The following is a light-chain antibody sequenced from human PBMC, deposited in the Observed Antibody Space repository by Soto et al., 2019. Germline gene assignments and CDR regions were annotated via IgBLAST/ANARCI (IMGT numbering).Light chain of an antibody. V-gene: IGKV3-15*01. J-gene: IGKJ5*01. CDR3: QQYKDWPPLT. CDR1: ETVSRY. CDR2: GVS. Sequence: EIVMTQSPVTLSVSPGERVTLSCRASETVSRYLAWYQQKPGQAPRLLIYGVSTRATGIPARFSGSGSGTDFTLVISSLQSEDSAVYYCQQYKDWPPLTFGQGTRLEIK.